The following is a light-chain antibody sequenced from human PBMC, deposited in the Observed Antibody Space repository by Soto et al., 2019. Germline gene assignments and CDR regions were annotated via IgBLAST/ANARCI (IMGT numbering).Light chain of an antibody. CDR3: QQYNGYSRT. CDR1: QTISNW. V-gene: IGKV1-5*03. CDR2: KAS. J-gene: IGKJ1*01. Sequence: DIQMTQSPSTLSGSVGDRVTITCRASQTISNWLAWYQQKPGKAPKLLIYKASTLKSGVPSRFSGSGSGTEFTLTISSMQPDDFATFYCQQYNGYSRTFGQGTKVDIK.